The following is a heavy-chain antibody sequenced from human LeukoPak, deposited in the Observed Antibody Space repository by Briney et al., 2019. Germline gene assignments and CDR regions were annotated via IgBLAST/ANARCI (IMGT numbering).Heavy chain of an antibody. J-gene: IGHJ4*02. V-gene: IGHV3-48*03. Sequence: GGSLRLSCAASVFTCSSYEINWVRQAPGKGLERVSYISSSGSTIYYADSVKGRFTISRDNAKNSLYLQMNSLRDEDTAVYYCARDLAVGGKGPGDYWGQGTLVTVSS. CDR1: VFTCSSYE. CDR3: ARDLAVGGKGPGDY. D-gene: IGHD6-19*01. CDR2: ISSSGSTI.